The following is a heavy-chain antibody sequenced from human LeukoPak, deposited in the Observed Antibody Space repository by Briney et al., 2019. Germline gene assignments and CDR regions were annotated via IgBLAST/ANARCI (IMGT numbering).Heavy chain of an antibody. CDR3: TSRRQDGW. V-gene: IGHV3-15*01. CDR1: EFTFSDAW. Sequence: GRSLRLSCVGSEFTFSDAWITWVRQAPGKGLEWVGRIKSKIDGGTIDYAEPVKGRFTISRDDSRNTLYLQMSSLKTEDTAVYYCTSRRQDGWWGQGTLVTVS. CDR2: IKSKIDGGTI. D-gene: IGHD2-15*01. J-gene: IGHJ4*02.